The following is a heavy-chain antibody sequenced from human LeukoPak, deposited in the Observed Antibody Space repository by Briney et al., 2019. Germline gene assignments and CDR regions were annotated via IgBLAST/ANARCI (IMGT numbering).Heavy chain of an antibody. CDR3: VRDPWGSYSGNDAFDI. J-gene: IGHJ3*02. CDR1: GGSITSSSYY. V-gene: IGHV4-39*07. CDR2: IYYSGST. Sequence: PSETLSLTCTVSGGSITSSSYYWGWIRQPPGKGLEWIGSIYYSGSTYYNPSLRSRVTISQDTSKNQFSLKLSSVTAADTAVYYCVRDPWGSYSGNDAFDIWGQGTMVTVSS. D-gene: IGHD1-26*01.